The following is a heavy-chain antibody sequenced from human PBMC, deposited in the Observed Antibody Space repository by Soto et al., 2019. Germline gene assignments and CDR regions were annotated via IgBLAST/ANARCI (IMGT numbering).Heavy chain of an antibody. D-gene: IGHD6-13*01. Sequence: QVKLVQSGAEVKKPGSSVKVSCKASGGTFSSYAISWVRQAPGQGLEWMGGINPIFGTANYAQKFQGRVTITADESTSTAYMELSSLRSEDTAVYYCARDSNRWYCSSSSGIYYFDYWGQGTLVTVSS. V-gene: IGHV1-69*01. CDR3: ARDSNRWYCSSSSGIYYFDY. CDR1: GGTFSSYA. J-gene: IGHJ4*02. CDR2: INPIFGTA.